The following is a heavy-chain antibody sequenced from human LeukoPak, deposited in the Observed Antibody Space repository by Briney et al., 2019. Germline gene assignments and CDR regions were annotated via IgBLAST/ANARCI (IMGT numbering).Heavy chain of an antibody. D-gene: IGHD1-26*01. Sequence: ASVKVSFKDSGYIFTGYYMHSVRQAPGQGLEWMGWINPNSGGTNSAQKFQGRVTMTRDTSISTAYMELSRLTSDDTAVYYCASHPYSGSYHFDYWGQGTLVTVSS. J-gene: IGHJ4*02. V-gene: IGHV1-2*02. CDR1: GYIFTGYY. CDR3: ASHPYSGSYHFDY. CDR2: INPNSGGT.